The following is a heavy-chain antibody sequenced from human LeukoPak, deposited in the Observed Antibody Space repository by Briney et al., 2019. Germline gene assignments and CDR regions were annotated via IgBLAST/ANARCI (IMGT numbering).Heavy chain of an antibody. D-gene: IGHD1-26*01. Sequence: PLASVKVSCKVSGYTLTELSMHWVRQAPGKGLEWMGGFDPEDGETIYAQKFQGRVTMTEDTSTDTAYMELSSLRSEDTAVYYCAKDGGYSGSYAIFDYWGQGTLVTVSS. CDR1: GYTLTELS. CDR2: FDPEDGET. CDR3: AKDGGYSGSYAIFDY. J-gene: IGHJ4*02. V-gene: IGHV1-24*01.